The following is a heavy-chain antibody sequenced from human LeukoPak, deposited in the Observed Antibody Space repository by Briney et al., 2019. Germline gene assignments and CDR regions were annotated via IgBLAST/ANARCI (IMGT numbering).Heavy chain of an antibody. V-gene: IGHV3-74*01. J-gene: IGHJ4*02. CDR3: ARGGYSGSYYRFS. Sequence: PGGSLRLSCAASGFTFSDSWIHWVRQGPGKGPEWLSRTSKDGSDTVYADSAKGRLTASRDNARNTVYLELTNLRPDDTALYYCARGGYSGSYYRFSWGGGPLVTVAS. CDR2: TSKDGSDT. D-gene: IGHD6-6*01. CDR1: GFTFSDSW.